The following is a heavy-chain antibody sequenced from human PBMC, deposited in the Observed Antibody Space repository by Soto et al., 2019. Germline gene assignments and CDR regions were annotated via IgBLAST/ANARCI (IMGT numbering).Heavy chain of an antibody. V-gene: IGHV4-4*02. CDR2: IYHSGST. CDR3: ARVGRIAAAGSFGSYYYGMDV. D-gene: IGHD6-13*01. J-gene: IGHJ6*02. CDR1: GGSISSSNW. Sequence: QVQLQESGPGLVKPSGTLSLTCAVSGGSISSSNWWSWVRQPPGKGLEWIGEIYHSGSTNYNPSLKSRVTISVDKSKNQFSLKLSSVTAADTAVYYCARVGRIAAAGSFGSYYYGMDVWGQGTTVTVSS.